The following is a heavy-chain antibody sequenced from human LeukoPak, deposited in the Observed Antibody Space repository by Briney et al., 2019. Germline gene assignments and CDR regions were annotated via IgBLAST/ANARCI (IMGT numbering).Heavy chain of an antibody. J-gene: IGHJ3*01. V-gene: IGHV3-74*01. CDR2: INTDGSST. Sequence: GGSLRLSCAASGFTFSIYWMHWVRQAPGKGLVWVSRINTDGSSTIYADSVKGRFTISRDNAKNTLYLQMNSLRAEDTAVYYCARVLVVAGTGAFDFWGQGTMVTVSS. D-gene: IGHD6-19*01. CDR3: ARVLVVAGTGAFDF. CDR1: GFTFSIYW.